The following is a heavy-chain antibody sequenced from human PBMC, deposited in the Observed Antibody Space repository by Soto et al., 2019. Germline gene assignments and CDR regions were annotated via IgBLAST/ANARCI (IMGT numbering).Heavy chain of an antibody. CDR3: ANRAAGESWCTSASCFLIAFDV. Sequence: EVQLLESGGGLVQPGGSLRLSCAASGFTFSSYAMSWVRQAPGKGLEWVSAISGSGASTYYADSVKGRFTISRDNTKNTLYLQLYRLRAEDTAVYHWANRAAGESWCTSASCFLIAFDVWGQGTMVTVSA. CDR2: ISGSGAST. CDR1: GFTFSSYA. D-gene: IGHD2-2*01. J-gene: IGHJ3*01. V-gene: IGHV3-23*01.